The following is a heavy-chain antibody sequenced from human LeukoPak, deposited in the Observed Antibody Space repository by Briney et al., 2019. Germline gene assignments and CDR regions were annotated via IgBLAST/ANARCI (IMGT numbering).Heavy chain of an antibody. J-gene: IGHJ4*02. V-gene: IGHV3-23*01. D-gene: IGHD3-3*01. Sequence: PGGSLRLSCAASGFTFSGSAMHWVRQASGKGLEWVSSIGGSDGRTFYADSVKGRFTISRDNLNNTLYLQMNTLRAEDTAVYYCAKEHFDFWSGYPHFDYWGQGTLVTVSS. CDR1: GFTFSGSA. CDR3: AKEHFDFWSGYPHFDY. CDR2: IGGSDGRT.